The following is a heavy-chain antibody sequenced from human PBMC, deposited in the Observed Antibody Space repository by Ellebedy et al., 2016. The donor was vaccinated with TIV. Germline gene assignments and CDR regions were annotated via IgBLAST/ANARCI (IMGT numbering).Heavy chain of an antibody. D-gene: IGHD3-10*01. CDR3: ATDEGIY. CDR1: GFTLSDYW. V-gene: IGHV3-7*03. Sequence: ESLKISCAASGFTLSDYWMNWVRPAPGKGLEWVATIKPGGNEKFYVGSVVGRFTISRDNANNSLYLQMDRLRAEDTAVYYCATDEGIYWGQGTLVTVSS. CDR2: IKPGGNEK. J-gene: IGHJ4*02.